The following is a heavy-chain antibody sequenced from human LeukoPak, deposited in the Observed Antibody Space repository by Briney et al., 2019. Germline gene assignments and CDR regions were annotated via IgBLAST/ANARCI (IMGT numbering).Heavy chain of an antibody. CDR3: ARGPQGVTRPEY. Sequence: SETLSLTCAVYGGSFSGYYWSWIRQPPGKGLEWIGEINHRGSTNYNPSLKSRVTISVDTSKNQFSLKVRSVTAADTAVYYCARGPQGVTRPEYWGQGTLVTVSS. D-gene: IGHD4-17*01. V-gene: IGHV4-34*01. CDR1: GGSFSGYY. J-gene: IGHJ4*02. CDR2: INHRGST.